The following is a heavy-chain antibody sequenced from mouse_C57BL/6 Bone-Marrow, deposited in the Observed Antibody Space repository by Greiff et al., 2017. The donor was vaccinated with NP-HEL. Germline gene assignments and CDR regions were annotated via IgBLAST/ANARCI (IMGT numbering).Heavy chain of an antibody. D-gene: IGHD4-1*01. CDR3: ARHGTDY. CDR1: GFTFSSYG. V-gene: IGHV5-6*01. Sequence: EVKLMESGGDLVKPGGSLKLSCAASGFTFSSYGMSWVRQTPDTRLEWVATISSGGSYTYYPDSVKGRFTISRDNAKNTLYLQMSSLKSEDTAMYYCARHGTDYWGQGTTLTVSS. J-gene: IGHJ2*01. CDR2: ISSGGSYT.